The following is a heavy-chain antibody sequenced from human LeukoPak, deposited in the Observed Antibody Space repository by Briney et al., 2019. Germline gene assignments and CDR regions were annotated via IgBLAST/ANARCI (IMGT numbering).Heavy chain of an antibody. J-gene: IGHJ6*03. Sequence: SETLSLTCTVSGGSISSSSYYWGWIRQPPGKGLEWIGYIFYSGSTNYNPSLKSRVTISVDTSKNQFSLKLSSVTAADTAVYYCASHTPYYYYYYMDVWGKGTTVTVSS. V-gene: IGHV4-61*05. D-gene: IGHD2-2*02. CDR1: GGSISSSSYY. CDR2: IFYSGST. CDR3: ASHTPYYYYYYMDV.